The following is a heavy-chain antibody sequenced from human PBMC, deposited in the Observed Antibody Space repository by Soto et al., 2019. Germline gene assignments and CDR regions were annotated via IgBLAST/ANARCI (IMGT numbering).Heavy chain of an antibody. Sequence: QVQLQESGPGLVKPSETLSLTCTVSGGSISSYYWSWIRQPPGKGLEWIGYIYYSGSTNYNPSLKSRPTTPVDXXKXQXXLKLGSVTAADTAVYYCARCLRYFDWNGYYYGMDVWGQGTTVTVSS. V-gene: IGHV4-59*08. CDR3: ARCLRYFDWNGYYYGMDV. CDR1: GGSISSYY. D-gene: IGHD3-9*01. CDR2: IYYSGST. J-gene: IGHJ6*02.